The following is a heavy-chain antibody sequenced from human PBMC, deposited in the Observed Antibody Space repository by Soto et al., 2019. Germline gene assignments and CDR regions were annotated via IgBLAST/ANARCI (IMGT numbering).Heavy chain of an antibody. CDR3: ASNTYYYDSSGYTNFDY. Sequence: EVQLVESGGGLVQPGGSLRLSCAASGFTFSSYSMNWVRQAPGKGLEWVSYISSSSTIYYADSVKGRFTISRDNAKNSLYLQMNSLRDEDTAVYYCASNTYYYDSSGYTNFDYWGQGTLVTVSS. V-gene: IGHV3-48*02. CDR2: ISSSSTI. J-gene: IGHJ4*02. D-gene: IGHD3-22*01. CDR1: GFTFSSYS.